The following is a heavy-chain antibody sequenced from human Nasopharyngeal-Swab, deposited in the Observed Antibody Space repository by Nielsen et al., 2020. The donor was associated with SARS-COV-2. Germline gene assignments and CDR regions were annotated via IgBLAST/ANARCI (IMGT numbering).Heavy chain of an antibody. D-gene: IGHD5-18*01. CDR2: ISYDGSNK. Sequence: GESLKISCAASGFTFSSYGMHWVRQVPGKGLEWVAVISYDGSNKYYADSVKGRFTISRDNSKNTLYLQMNSLRAEDTAVYYCAKVKIQLWLHDAFDIWGQGTMVTVSS. V-gene: IGHV3-30*18. CDR1: GFTFSSYG. CDR3: AKVKIQLWLHDAFDI. J-gene: IGHJ3*02.